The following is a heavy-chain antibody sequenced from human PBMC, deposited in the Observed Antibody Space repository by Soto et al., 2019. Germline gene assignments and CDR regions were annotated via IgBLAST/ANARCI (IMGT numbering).Heavy chain of an antibody. CDR2: ILYDGSKK. V-gene: IGHV3-30*18. J-gene: IGHJ4*02. CDR1: GFTFSSYG. D-gene: IGHD4-17*01. CDR3: AKDRGALRWSEEHYYFDY. Sequence: PVGSLRLSCAASGFTFSSYGMHWVRQAPGKGLEWVAVILYDGSKKYYADSMKGRFTISRDNSKNTLYLQMNSLRAEDTALYYCAKDRGALRWSEEHYYFDYWGQGTLVT.